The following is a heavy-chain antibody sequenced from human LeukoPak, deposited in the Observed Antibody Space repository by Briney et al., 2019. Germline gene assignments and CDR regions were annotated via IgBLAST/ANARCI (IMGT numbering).Heavy chain of an antibody. D-gene: IGHD6-13*01. V-gene: IGHV6-1*01. CDR1: GDSVSSNSAA. J-gene: IGHJ6*02. CDR2: TYYRSKWYN. Sequence: SQTLSLTCAISGDSVSSNSAAWNWIRQSPSRGLEWLGRTYYRSKWYNDYAVTVKSRITINPDTSKNQFSLQLNSVTPEDTAVYYCARGGSSSWYSGIAYYYYGMDVWGQGTTVTVSS. CDR3: ARGGSSSWYSGIAYYYYGMDV.